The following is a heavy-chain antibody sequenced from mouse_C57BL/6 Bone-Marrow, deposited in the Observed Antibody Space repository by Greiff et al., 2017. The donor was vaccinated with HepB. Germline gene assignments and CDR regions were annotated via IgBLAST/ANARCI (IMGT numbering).Heavy chain of an antibody. CDR1: GYTFTSYW. J-gene: IGHJ4*01. D-gene: IGHD1-1*01. V-gene: IGHV1-64*01. CDR3: ARSRHYYGTPYYAMDY. Sequence: QVQLQQPGAELVKPGASVKLSCKASGYTFTSYWMHWVKQRPGQGLEWIGMIHPNSGSTNYNEKFKSKATLTVDKSSSTAYMQLSSLTSEDSAVYYCARSRHYYGTPYYAMDYWGQGTSVTVSS. CDR2: IHPNSGST.